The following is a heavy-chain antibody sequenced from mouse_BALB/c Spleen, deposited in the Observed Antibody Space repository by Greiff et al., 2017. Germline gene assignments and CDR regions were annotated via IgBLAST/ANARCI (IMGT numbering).Heavy chain of an antibody. V-gene: IGHV5-6*01. Sequence: DVHLVESGGDLVKPGGSLKLSCAASGFTFSSYGMSWVRQTPDKRLEWVATISSGGSYTYYPDSVKGRFTISRDNAKNTLYLQMSSLKSEDTAMYYCARRGGYDGAWFAYWGQGTLVTVSA. CDR2: ISSGGSYT. CDR1: GFTFSSYG. J-gene: IGHJ3*01. D-gene: IGHD2-2*01. CDR3: ARRGGYDGAWFAY.